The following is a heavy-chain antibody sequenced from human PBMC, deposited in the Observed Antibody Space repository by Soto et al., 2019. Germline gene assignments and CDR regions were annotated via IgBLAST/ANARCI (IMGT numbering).Heavy chain of an antibody. Sequence: GASVKVSCKASGFTFTSSAVQLVRQARGQRLEWIGWIVVGSGNTNYAQKFQERVTITRDMSTSTAYMELSSLRSEDTAVYYCAADRGPYCSGGSCYGFDPWGQGTLVTVSS. CDR1: GFTFTSSA. J-gene: IGHJ5*02. CDR2: IVVGSGNT. D-gene: IGHD2-15*01. CDR3: AADRGPYCSGGSCYGFDP. V-gene: IGHV1-58*01.